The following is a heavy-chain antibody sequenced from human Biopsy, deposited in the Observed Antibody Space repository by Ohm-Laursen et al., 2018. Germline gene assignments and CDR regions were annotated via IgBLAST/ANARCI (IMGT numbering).Heavy chain of an antibody. CDR3: ARGSSYGYDFDY. V-gene: IGHV4-59*01. CDR2: IYYSGST. Sequence: GTLSLTCTVSDGSINSYYWNWIRQPPGKRLGWIGNIYYSGSTNFNPPLKSRVSISVDTSKNQFSLKLSSVAAADTAVYFCARGSSYGYDFDYWGQGTLVAVSS. CDR1: DGSINSYY. D-gene: IGHD5-18*01. J-gene: IGHJ4*02.